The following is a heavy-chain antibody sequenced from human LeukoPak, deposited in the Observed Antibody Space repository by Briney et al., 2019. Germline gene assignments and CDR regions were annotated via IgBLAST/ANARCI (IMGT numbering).Heavy chain of an antibody. V-gene: IGHV3-23*01. CDR3: AKDTHYGSGSYLAIDY. D-gene: IGHD3-10*01. CDR1: GFTFSSSA. Sequence: GGSLRLSCAASGFTFSSSAMTWVRQVLGKGLEWVSTTGVSGSYYADSVKGRFTISRDNAKNSLYLQMNSLRAEDTALYYCAKDTHYGSGSYLAIDYWGQGTLVTVSS. J-gene: IGHJ4*02. CDR2: TGVSGS.